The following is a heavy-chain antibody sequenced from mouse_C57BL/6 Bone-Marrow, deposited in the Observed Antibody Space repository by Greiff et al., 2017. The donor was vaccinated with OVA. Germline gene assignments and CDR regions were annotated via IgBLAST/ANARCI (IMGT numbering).Heavy chain of an antibody. J-gene: IGHJ3*01. CDR3: ASLWLRREAD. Sequence: QVQLKESGPGLVAPSQSLSITCTVSGFSLTSYGVDWVRQSPGKGLEWLGVIWGVGSTNYNSALKSRLSISKDNSKSQVFLKMNSLQTDDTAMYYCASLWLRREADWGQGTLVTVSA. CDR2: IWGVGST. CDR1: GFSLTSYG. V-gene: IGHV2-6*01. D-gene: IGHD2-2*01.